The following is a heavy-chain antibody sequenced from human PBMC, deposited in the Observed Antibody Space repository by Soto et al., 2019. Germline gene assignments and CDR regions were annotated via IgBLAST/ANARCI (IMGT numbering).Heavy chain of an antibody. D-gene: IGHD2-15*01. V-gene: IGHV1-69*13. CDR1: GGTFSSYA. Sequence: SVKVSCKASGGTFSSYAISWVRQAPGQGLEWMGGIIPIFGTANYAQKFQGRVTITADESTSTAYMELSSLRSEDTAVYYCARDGYCSGGSCYEGGWFDPWGQGTLVTVSS. J-gene: IGHJ5*02. CDR3: ARDGYCSGGSCYEGGWFDP. CDR2: IIPIFGTA.